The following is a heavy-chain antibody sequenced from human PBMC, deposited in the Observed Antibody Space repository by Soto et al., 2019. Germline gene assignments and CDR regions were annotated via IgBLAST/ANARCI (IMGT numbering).Heavy chain of an antibody. CDR1: GFIADDYA. D-gene: IGHD4-17*01. CDR3: VKDMKWGGMTTIHYFDS. CDR2: ISSNSATI. Sequence: EVQLVESGGGLVQPGRSLRLSCVASGFIADDYAMHWVRQAQGKGLEWVSGISSNSATINYADSVKGRFTISRDNAKNSLFLQMNSLRPEDTAFYYCVKDMKWGGMTTIHYFDSWRQGTLVTVSS. J-gene: IGHJ4*02. V-gene: IGHV3-9*02.